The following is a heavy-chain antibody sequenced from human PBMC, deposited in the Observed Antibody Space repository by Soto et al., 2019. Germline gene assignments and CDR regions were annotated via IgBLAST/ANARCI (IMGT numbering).Heavy chain of an antibody. CDR3: AKDTSGYNYGIRGWFDP. CDR2: FSGSGGIT. D-gene: IGHD5-18*01. CDR1: GFTFSSYA. Sequence: GGSLRLSCAASGFTFSSYAMSWVRQAPGKGLEWVSAFSGSGGITYYADSVKGRFTISRDNSKNTLYLQMNSLRAEDTAVYYCAKDTSGYNYGIRGWFDPWGQGTLVTVSS. V-gene: IGHV3-23*01. J-gene: IGHJ5*02.